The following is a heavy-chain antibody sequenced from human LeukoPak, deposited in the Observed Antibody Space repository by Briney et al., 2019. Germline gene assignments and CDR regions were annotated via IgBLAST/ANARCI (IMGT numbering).Heavy chain of an antibody. CDR3: TRDRRDGYNYVDV. V-gene: IGHV4-61*01. J-gene: IGHJ4*02. Sequence: PSETLSLTCTVSGYSISSGYYWSWIRQPPGKGLEWIGYISYSGSTGYNPSLKSRVTMSVDTSKNQFSLKLNSVTPADTAIYYCTRDRRDGYNYVDVWGQGTLVTVSS. D-gene: IGHD5-24*01. CDR1: GYSISSGYY. CDR2: ISYSGST.